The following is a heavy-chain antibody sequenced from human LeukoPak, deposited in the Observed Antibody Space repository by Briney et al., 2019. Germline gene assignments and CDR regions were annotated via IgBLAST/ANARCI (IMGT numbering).Heavy chain of an antibody. CDR3: ARGLLYDFWSRIGRMRMDV. CDR1: VYTFTNYD. J-gene: IGHJ6*04. D-gene: IGHD3-3*01. CDR2: MNPNSGNT. Sequence: ASVTVSFMRSVYTFTNYDINWVRQAAGQGLAGMGWMNPNSGNTGYAQKFQGRVTMTRNTSIRTAYMELSSLRSEDTAVYYCARGLLYDFWSRIGRMRMDVWGKGTTVTVSS. V-gene: IGHV1-8*01.